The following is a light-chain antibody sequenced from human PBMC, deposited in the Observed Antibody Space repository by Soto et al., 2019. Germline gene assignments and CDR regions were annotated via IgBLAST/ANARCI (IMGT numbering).Light chain of an antibody. V-gene: IGKV3-20*01. CDR3: QQYGSARS. Sequence: EIVLTQSPGTLSLSPGERATLSCRASQSVSSSYLAWYQQKPGQAPRLLIYGPSSRATGIPDRFSGSGSGTELTLTLTRLEPEDFAVYYCQQYGSARSFGPGTKVDMK. J-gene: IGKJ3*01. CDR1: QSVSSSY. CDR2: GPS.